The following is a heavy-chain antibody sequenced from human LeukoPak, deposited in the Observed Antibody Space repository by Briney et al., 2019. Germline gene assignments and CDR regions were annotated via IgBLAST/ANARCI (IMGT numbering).Heavy chain of an antibody. D-gene: IGHD3-10*01. CDR2: ISGSGGST. CDR1: GFTFSSYA. V-gene: IGHV3-23*01. CDR3: AKDLGFWFATNINWFDP. Sequence: TGGSLRLSCAASGFTFSSYAMSWVRQAPGKGLEWVSAISGSGGSTYYADSVKGRFTISRDNSKNTLYLQMNSLRAEDTAVYYCAKDLGFWFATNINWFDPWGQGTLVTVSS. J-gene: IGHJ5*02.